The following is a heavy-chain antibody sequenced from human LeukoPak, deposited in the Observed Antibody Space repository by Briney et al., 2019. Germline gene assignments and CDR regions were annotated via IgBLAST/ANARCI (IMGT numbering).Heavy chain of an antibody. V-gene: IGHV1-69*05. Sequence: ASVKVSCKASGGTFSSYAISWVRQAPGQGLEWMGRIIPIFGTANYAQKFQGRVTITTDESTSPAYMELSSLGSEDTAVYYCARDRSHDSSGYWWSSNWFDPWGQGTLVTVSS. CDR2: IIPIFGTA. CDR1: GGTFSSYA. J-gene: IGHJ5*02. D-gene: IGHD3-22*01. CDR3: ARDRSHDSSGYWWSSNWFDP.